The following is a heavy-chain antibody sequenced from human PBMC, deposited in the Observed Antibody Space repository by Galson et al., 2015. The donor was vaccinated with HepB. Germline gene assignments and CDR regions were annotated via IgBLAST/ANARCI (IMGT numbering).Heavy chain of an antibody. CDR3: ATTSGATMEHADYIGH. J-gene: IGHJ4*02. CDR2: ISPYYGNT. Sequence: SVKVSCKASGYTFSNYAINWVRQAPGQGLEWMGWISPYYGNTIYEQKFQGRLTMNTDTSSTTAYIELRSLRSDDTAVYYCATTSGATMEHADYIGHWGQGTLVAVS. CDR1: GYTFSNYA. V-gene: IGHV1-18*04. D-gene: IGHD5-12*01.